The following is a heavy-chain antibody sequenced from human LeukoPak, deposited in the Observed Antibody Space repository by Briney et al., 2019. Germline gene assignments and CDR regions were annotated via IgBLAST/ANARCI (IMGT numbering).Heavy chain of an antibody. CDR2: IKQDGSEK. V-gene: IGHV3-7*03. CDR1: GFTFSTYR. CDR3: ARVGAMHYYYYMDV. Sequence: SGGSLRLSCAASGFTFSTYRMSWVRQAPGKGLEWVANIKQDGSEKHYVDSVKGRFTISRDNAKNSLYLQMNSLRAEDTALYHCARVGAMHYYYYMDVWGKGTTVTISS. J-gene: IGHJ6*03.